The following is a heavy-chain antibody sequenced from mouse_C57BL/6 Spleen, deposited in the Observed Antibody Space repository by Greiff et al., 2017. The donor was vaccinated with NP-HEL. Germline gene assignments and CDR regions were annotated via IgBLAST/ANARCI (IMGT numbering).Heavy chain of an antibody. CDR1: GYTFTSYW. V-gene: IGHV1-64*01. CDR2: IHPNSGST. CDR3: ARSLLRSYFDY. J-gene: IGHJ2*01. Sequence: QVQLQQPGAELVKPGASVKLSCKASGYTFTSYWMHWVKQRPGQGLERIGMIHPNSGSTNYNEKFKSKATLTVDKSSSTAYMQLSSLASEDSAVYYCARSLLRSYFDYWGQGTTLTVSS. D-gene: IGHD1-2*01.